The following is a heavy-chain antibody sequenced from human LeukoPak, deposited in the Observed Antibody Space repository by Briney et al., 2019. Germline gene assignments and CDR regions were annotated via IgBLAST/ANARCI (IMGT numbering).Heavy chain of an antibody. CDR1: GGSISSYY. V-gene: IGHV4-59*01. CDR3: ATERGYSYGQGAFDI. Sequence: SETLSLTCTVYGGSISSYYWSWIRQPPGKGLEWIGYIYYSGSTNYNPSLKSRVTISVDTSKNQFSLKLSSVTAADTAVYYCATERGYSYGQGAFDIWGQGTMVTVSS. CDR2: IYYSGST. J-gene: IGHJ3*02. D-gene: IGHD5-18*01.